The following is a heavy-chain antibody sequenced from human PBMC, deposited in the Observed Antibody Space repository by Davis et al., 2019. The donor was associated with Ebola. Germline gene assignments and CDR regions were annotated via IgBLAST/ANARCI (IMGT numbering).Heavy chain of an antibody. J-gene: IGHJ4*02. Sequence: GESLKISCAASGFTFSSYSMNWVRQAPGKGLEWVSFISSSSYSISYADSVRGRFTISRDNAKNSLYLQMSSLRAEDTAVYYCARSSVWGQGTLVTVSS. V-gene: IGHV3-21*01. CDR1: GFTFSSYS. CDR3: ARSSV. CDR2: ISSSSYSI.